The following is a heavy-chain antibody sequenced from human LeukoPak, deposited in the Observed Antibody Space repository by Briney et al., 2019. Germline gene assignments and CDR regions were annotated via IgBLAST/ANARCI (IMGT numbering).Heavy chain of an antibody. D-gene: IGHD5-18*01. V-gene: IGHV4-34*01. CDR2: INHSGST. J-gene: IGHJ4*02. CDR1: GGSFSGYY. Sequence: SETLSLTCAVYGGSFSGYYWSWIRQPPGKGLEWIGEINHSGSTNYNPSLKSRVTISVDTSKNQFSLKLSSVTAADTAVYYCARGLTTVDTAMVPHYFDYWGQGTLVTVSS. CDR3: ARGLTTVDTAMVPHYFDY.